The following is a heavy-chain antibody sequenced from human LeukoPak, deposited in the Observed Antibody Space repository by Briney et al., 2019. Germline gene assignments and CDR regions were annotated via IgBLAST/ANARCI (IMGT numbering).Heavy chain of an antibody. J-gene: IGHJ5*02. CDR2: IYYSGST. CDR3: ARGRSGFED. CDR1: GGSISNYY. V-gene: IGHV4-59*01. D-gene: IGHD5-24*01. Sequence: PSETLSLTCTVSGGSISNYYWSWIRQPPGKGLEWIGYIYYSGSTNYNPSLKSRVTISVDTSKNQFSLKLSSVTAADTAVYYCARGRSGFEDWGQGTLVTVSS.